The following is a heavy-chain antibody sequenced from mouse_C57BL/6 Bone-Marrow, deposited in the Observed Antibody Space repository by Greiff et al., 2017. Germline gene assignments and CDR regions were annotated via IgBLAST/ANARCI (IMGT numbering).Heavy chain of an antibody. J-gene: IGHJ2*01. Sequence: EVMLVESGGGLVKPGGSLKLSCAASGFTFSDYGMHWVRQAPEKGLEWVAYISSGSSTIYYADTVKGRFTISRDNAKNTRFLQMTSLRSEDTAMYYCARIDWGNDFDYWGQGTTLTVSS. CDR1: GFTFSDYG. CDR3: ARIDWGNDFDY. CDR2: ISSGSSTI. D-gene: IGHD2-1*01. V-gene: IGHV5-17*01.